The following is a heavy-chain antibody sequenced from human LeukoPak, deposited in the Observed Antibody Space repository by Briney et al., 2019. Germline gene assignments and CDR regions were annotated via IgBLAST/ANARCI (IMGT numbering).Heavy chain of an antibody. J-gene: IGHJ4*02. CDR2: IYHSGST. Sequence: SETLSLTCNVSGVSINDYFWSWIRQPPGKGLEWIGYIYHSGSTSYNPSLKSRLTISVDTSKNQFSLKLSSVTAADTAVYYCARELAVAGVRNFDYWGQGTLVTVSS. D-gene: IGHD6-19*01. CDR1: GVSINDYF. V-gene: IGHV4-59*01. CDR3: ARELAVAGVRNFDY.